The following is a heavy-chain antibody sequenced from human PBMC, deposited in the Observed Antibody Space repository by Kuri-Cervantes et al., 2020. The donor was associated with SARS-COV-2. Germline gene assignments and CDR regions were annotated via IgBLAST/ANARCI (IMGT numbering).Heavy chain of an antibody. CDR1: GFTFSSYG. CDR2: ISNDAKHK. V-gene: IGHV3-30*18. J-gene: IGHJ4*02. D-gene: IGHD2-21*01. CDR3: AKDHFGVPDF. Sequence: GGSLRLSCAASGFTFSSYGMHWVRQAPGKGLEWVAFISNDAKHKKCMVSGKGRFTISRDNTQNTLLLQMTSLRSEDTTIYYCAKDHFGVPDFWGQGTLVTVSS.